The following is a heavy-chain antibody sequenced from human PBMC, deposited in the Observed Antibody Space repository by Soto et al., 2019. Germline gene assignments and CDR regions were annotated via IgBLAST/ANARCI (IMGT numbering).Heavy chain of an antibody. V-gene: IGHV3-66*01. CDR2: IYNEFT. CDR3: VREPRYCSGGSCSIMGDAFDI. D-gene: IGHD2-15*01. J-gene: IGHJ3*02. CDR1: GFSVTDIY. Sequence: EVQLVESGGGLVQPGGSLRLFCVASGFSVTDIYMNWVRQAPGKGLEWVSVIYNEFTDYADSVRGRFSISTDSSKNALYLQMNSLRAEDSAVYYCVREPRYCSGGSCSIMGDAFDIWGQGTKVTVSS.